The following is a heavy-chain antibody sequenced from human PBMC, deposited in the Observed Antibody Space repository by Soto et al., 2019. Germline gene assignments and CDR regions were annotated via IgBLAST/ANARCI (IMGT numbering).Heavy chain of an antibody. V-gene: IGHV3-30*04. Sequence: GGSLRLSSTGYGFTFNPYALHWVRHGPVKGLEWVASISSDGKNRNFADSVKGRFTLSRENSKNTLYLKMNSLRAEDTAVYYCSKGYAVAVAVVDFWGQGSWDTVSS. CDR1: GFTFNPYA. CDR3: SKGYAVAVAVVDF. J-gene: IGHJ4*01. D-gene: IGHD6-19*01. CDR2: ISSDGKNR.